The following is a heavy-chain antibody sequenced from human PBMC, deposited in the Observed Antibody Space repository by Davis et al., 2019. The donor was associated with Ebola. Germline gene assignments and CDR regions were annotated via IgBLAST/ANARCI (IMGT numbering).Heavy chain of an antibody. CDR3: ARSIVGASVKLYYFDY. V-gene: IGHV3-30*02. CDR2: IRYDGSNK. Sequence: PGGSLRLSCAASGFTFSSYGMHWVRQAPGKGLEWVAFIRYDGSNKYYADSVKGRFTISRDNSKNTLYLQMNSLRSDDTAVYYCARSIVGASVKLYYFDYWGQGTLVTVSS. D-gene: IGHD1-26*01. CDR1: GFTFSSYG. J-gene: IGHJ4*02.